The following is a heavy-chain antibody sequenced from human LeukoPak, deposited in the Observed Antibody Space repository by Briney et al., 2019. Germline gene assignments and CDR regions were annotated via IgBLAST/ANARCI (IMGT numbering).Heavy chain of an antibody. Sequence: PSETLSLTCTVSGASISNYHWSWIRQPPGKGLEWIGYMYDSGNTNYNPSLKSRVTISVDTSKNQFSLMLSSVTAADTAVYYCARVPHYSGYDYVDYWGQGTLVTVSS. J-gene: IGHJ4*02. CDR2: MYDSGNT. CDR3: ARVPHYSGYDYVDY. CDR1: GASISNYH. V-gene: IGHV4-59*01. D-gene: IGHD5-12*01.